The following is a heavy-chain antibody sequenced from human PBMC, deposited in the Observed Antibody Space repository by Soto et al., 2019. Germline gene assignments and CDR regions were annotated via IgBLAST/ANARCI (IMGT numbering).Heavy chain of an antibody. J-gene: IGHJ6*01. V-gene: IGHV3-48*03. CDR3: AREGHYAQYVVDYYNIDV. CDR2: INSRPNTI. Sequence: EVQLVESGGDLGQPGGSMTLSCVSSGFAFDSHDMHWVRQGPGTGLEGLAVINSRPNTIYYADSVMDRCTISRDDAKNSLFRHMNSLTGENSAVEYCAREGHYAQYVVDYYNIDVWGRGTKVSGSS. CDR1: GFAFDSHD. D-gene: IGHD3-3*01.